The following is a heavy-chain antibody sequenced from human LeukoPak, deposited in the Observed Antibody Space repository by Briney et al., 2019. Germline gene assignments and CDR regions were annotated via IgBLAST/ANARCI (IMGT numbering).Heavy chain of an antibody. CDR3: ARRDCNSSKCFSFDY. CDR1: GFPFSDFD. D-gene: IGHD2/OR15-2a*01. CDR2: IKTRTESYDI. V-gene: IGHV3-73*01. J-gene: IGHJ4*02. Sequence: GGSLRLSCVASGFPFSDFDVHWVCQASGEGLEWVGRIKTRTESYDIAYAASVKGRFTISRDDSKNTAYLQMDSLRTEDTAVYYCARRDCNSSKCFSFDYWGQGILVTVS.